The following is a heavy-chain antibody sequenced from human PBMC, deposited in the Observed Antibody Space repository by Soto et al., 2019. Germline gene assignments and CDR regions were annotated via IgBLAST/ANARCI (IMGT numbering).Heavy chain of an antibody. D-gene: IGHD3-10*01. CDR3: ARDIWCEGLSVVYYHYCMDV. Sequence: SETLSLTCSVSGGSISASYWSWIRQPPGKRLEWIGYIYYTGSPYYNPSLKSRVTISRDTSKKQFSLDLTSVTAADTAVYYCARDIWCEGLSVVYYHYCMDVWGRRXTVTV. J-gene: IGHJ6*02. V-gene: IGHV4-59*01. CDR1: GGSISASY. CDR2: IYYTGSP.